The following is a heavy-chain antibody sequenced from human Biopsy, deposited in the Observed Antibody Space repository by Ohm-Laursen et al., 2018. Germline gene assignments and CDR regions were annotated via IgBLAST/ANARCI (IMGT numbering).Heavy chain of an antibody. V-gene: IGHV3-30*18. J-gene: IGHJ4*02. CDR1: GFTFNNYG. CDR3: AKDLRNNNWGVEN. Sequence: SLRLSCAASGFTFNNYGMHGVRQAPGKGLEWVAFIFYDGSNTYYADPVRGRFTISRDNSKNTLYLQMNNLRAEYTAVFYCAKDLRNNNWGVENWGQGTLVTVSS. CDR2: IFYDGSNT. D-gene: IGHD7-27*01.